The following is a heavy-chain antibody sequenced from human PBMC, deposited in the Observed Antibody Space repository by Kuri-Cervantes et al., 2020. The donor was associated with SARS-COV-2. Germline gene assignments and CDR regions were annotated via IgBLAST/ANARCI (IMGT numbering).Heavy chain of an antibody. CDR2: INAGNGNT. D-gene: IGHD1-26*01. Sequence: ASVKVSCKASGYTFTSYGISWVRQAPGQRLEWMGWINAGNGNTKYSQKFQGRVTITRDTSASTAYMELRSLRSEDTAVYYCAREEGRSGSYDDAYDIWGQAT. V-gene: IGHV1-3*01. CDR1: GYTFTSYG. J-gene: IGHJ3*02. CDR3: AREEGRSGSYDDAYDI.